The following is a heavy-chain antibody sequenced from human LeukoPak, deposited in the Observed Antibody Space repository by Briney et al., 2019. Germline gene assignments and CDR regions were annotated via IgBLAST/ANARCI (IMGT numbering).Heavy chain of an antibody. J-gene: IGHJ4*02. CDR2: IYYSGST. V-gene: IGHV4-34*01. Sequence: KPSETLSLTCAVYGGPFSGYYWSWIRQPPGKTLEWIGSIYYSGSTYYNPSLKSRVTISVDTSKNQFSLRLSSVTAADTAVYYCVRHRGGSSDFDYWGQGTLVTVSS. D-gene: IGHD6-6*01. CDR1: GGPFSGYY. CDR3: VRHRGGSSDFDY.